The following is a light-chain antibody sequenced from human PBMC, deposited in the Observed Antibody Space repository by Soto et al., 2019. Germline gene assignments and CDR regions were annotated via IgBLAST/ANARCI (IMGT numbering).Light chain of an antibody. CDR2: GAS. J-gene: IGKJ2*03. V-gene: IGKV3-20*01. CDR3: QQYGRPPMYS. Sequence: IVLTQSPGTLSLSPGERATLSCRASQSVSSSYLAWYQQKPGQDPRLLSYGASSRATGIPDRFSGSGSGTDFTLTISRLEPEDYAVYYCQQYGRPPMYSFGQGTKLEIK. CDR1: QSVSSSY.